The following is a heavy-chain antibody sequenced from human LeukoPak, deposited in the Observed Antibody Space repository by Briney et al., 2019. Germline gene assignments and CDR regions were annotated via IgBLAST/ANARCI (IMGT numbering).Heavy chain of an antibody. Sequence: ASVKVSCKASGYTFTSYGISWVRQAPGQGLEWMGIINPSGGSTSHAQKFQGRVTITRDTSTSTVYMELSSLRSEDTAVYYCAADYGSGRPTDYWGQGTLVTVSS. D-gene: IGHD3-10*01. CDR2: INPSGGST. V-gene: IGHV1-46*01. J-gene: IGHJ4*02. CDR3: AADYGSGRPTDY. CDR1: GYTFTSYG.